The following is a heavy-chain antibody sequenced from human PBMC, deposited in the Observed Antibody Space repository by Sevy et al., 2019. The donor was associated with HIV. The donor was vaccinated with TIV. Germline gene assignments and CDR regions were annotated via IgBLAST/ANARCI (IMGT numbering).Heavy chain of an antibody. CDR2: ISGSGRFT. V-gene: IGHV3-23*01. D-gene: IGHD2-15*01. J-gene: IGHJ6*02. CDR1: EFTFSSYA. Sequence: GGSLRLSCSASEFTFSSYAMSWVRQAPGKGLEWVSSISGSGRFTYYADFVEGRFIISRDNSKNTLSVKMNSLRARDTAVYYCAKGFCSGATCPRDYYYYGMDVWGQGTTVTVSS. CDR3: AKGFCSGATCPRDYYYYGMDV.